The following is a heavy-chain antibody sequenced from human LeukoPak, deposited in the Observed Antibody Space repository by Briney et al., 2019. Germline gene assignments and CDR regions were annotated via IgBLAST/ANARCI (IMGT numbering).Heavy chain of an antibody. CDR1: GGSISSGSYY. D-gene: IGHD1-26*01. Sequence: PSQTLSLTCTVSGGSISSGSYYWSWIRQPAGKGLEWIGRIYTSGSTNYNPSLKSQVTISVDTSKNQFSLKLSSVTAADTAVYYCARGIVGARGDYFDYWGQGTLVTVSS. CDR2: IYTSGST. J-gene: IGHJ4*02. V-gene: IGHV4-61*02. CDR3: ARGIVGARGDYFDY.